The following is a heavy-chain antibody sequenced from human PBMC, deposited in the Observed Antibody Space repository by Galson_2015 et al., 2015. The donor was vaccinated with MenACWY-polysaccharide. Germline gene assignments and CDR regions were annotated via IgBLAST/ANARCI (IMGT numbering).Heavy chain of an antibody. CDR1: GFSLSTSGVG. CDR3: SHRQGLGGRGGVAGKEGFDY. CDR2: IYWDDEK. D-gene: IGHD6-19*01. V-gene: IGHV2-5*02. J-gene: IGHJ4*02. Sequence: PALVKPTQTLTLTCTLSGFSLSTSGVGVGWIRQPPGKALEWLALIYWDDEKRYSPSLKSRLSITKDTSKNQLVLTMTNMDPVDTATYYCSHRQGLGGRGGVAGKEGFDYWGQGTLVTVSS.